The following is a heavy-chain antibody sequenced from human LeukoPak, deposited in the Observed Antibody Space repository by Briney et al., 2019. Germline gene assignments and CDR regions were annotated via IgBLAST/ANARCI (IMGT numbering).Heavy chain of an antibody. CDR1: GFTFSSYA. CDR2: ISYDGSNK. CDR3: ARGDPDAFDI. J-gene: IGHJ3*02. Sequence: GRSLRLSCAASGFTFSSYAMHWVRQAPGKGLEWVAVISYDGSNKYYADSVKGRFTISRDNSKNTLYLQMNSLRAEDTAAYYCARGDPDAFDIWGQGTMVTVSS. V-gene: IGHV3-30-3*01.